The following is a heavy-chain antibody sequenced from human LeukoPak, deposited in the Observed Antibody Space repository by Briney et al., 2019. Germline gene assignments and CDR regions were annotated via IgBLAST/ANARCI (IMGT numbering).Heavy chain of an antibody. CDR1: GYTFTSYY. V-gene: IGHV1-2*02. J-gene: IGHJ6*03. CDR2: INPNSGGT. Sequence: ASVKVSCKASGYTFTSYYMHWVRQAPGQGLEWMGWINPNSGGTNYAQKFQGRVTMTRDTSISTAYMELSRLRSDDTAVYYCARGASCSSTSCYTYYYYYMDVWGKGTTVTVSS. D-gene: IGHD2-2*01. CDR3: ARGASCSSTSCYTYYYYYMDV.